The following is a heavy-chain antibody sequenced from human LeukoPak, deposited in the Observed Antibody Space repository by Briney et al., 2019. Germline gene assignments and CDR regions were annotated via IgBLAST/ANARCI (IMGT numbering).Heavy chain of an antibody. CDR1: GFTFGDYA. V-gene: IGHV3-23*03. CDR3: ARAPHYDPPID. J-gene: IGHJ4*02. CDR2: IYNGGGST. Sequence: GRSLRLSCTASGFTFGDYAMSWVRQAPGKGLEWVSIIYNGGGSTYYADSVKGRFTISRDNSKNTLYLQMNSLRAEDTAVYYCARAPHYDPPIDWGQGSLVTVSS. D-gene: IGHD3-3*01.